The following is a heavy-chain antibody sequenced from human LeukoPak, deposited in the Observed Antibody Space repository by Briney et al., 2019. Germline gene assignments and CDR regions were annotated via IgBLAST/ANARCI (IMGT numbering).Heavy chain of an antibody. CDR1: GGSVSSGSYY. Sequence: PSETLSLTCTVSGGSVSSGSYYWSWIRQPPGKGLEWIGYIYYSGSTNYNPSLKSRVTISVDTSKNQFSLKLSSVTAADTAVYCCASTTDYDYVWGSYRYTAFDYWGQGTLVTVSS. D-gene: IGHD3-16*02. CDR2: IYYSGST. J-gene: IGHJ4*02. CDR3: ASTTDYDYVWGSYRYTAFDY. V-gene: IGHV4-61*01.